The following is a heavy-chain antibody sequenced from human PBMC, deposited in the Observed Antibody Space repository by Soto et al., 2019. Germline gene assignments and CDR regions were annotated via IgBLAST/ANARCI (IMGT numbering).Heavy chain of an antibody. V-gene: IGHV6-1*01. D-gene: IGHD2-8*01. J-gene: IGHJ6*02. CDR3: ERGLIMATTNDYYYYYGMDV. CDR1: GDSVSSNSAA. Sequence: SQTLSLTCAISGDSVSSNSAAWNWIRQSPSRGLEWLGRTYYRSKWYNDYAVSVKSRLTINPDTSKNQFSLQLNSVTPEDTAVYYCERGLIMATTNDYYYYYGMDVWGQGTTVTVSS. CDR2: TYYRSKWYN.